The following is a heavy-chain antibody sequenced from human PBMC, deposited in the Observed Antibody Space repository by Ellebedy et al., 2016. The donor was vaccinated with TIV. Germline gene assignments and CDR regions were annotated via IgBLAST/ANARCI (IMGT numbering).Heavy chain of an antibody. J-gene: IGHJ4*02. CDR2: INWDGSNT. CDR1: GFTFSSYW. CDR3: ARGLPDNSKFDY. Sequence: GESLKISCAASGFTFSSYWMHWVRQAPGKGLAWVSRINWDGSNTIYADSVRGRFTISRDNAKNTLYLQMNSLRVEDTAVYYCARGLPDNSKFDYWGQGILATVSP. D-gene: IGHD1-1*01. V-gene: IGHV3-74*01.